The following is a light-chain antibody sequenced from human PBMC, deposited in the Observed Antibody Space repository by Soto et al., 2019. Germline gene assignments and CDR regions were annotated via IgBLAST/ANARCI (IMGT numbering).Light chain of an antibody. CDR2: GAS. J-gene: IGKJ2*01. CDR3: QQYGSSPYN. CDR1: QSVSSSC. V-gene: IGKV3-20*01. Sequence: EIVLTQSPGTLSLSPGERATLSCRATQSVSSSCLAWYQQKPGQAPRLLIYGASNRATGIPDRFSGSGSGTDFTLTISRLEPEDFAVYYCQQYGSSPYNFGQANKLEIK.